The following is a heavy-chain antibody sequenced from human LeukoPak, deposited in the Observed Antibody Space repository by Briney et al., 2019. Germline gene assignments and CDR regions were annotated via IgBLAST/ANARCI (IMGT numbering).Heavy chain of an antibody. V-gene: IGHV1-2*02. J-gene: IGHJ3*02. CDR3: ARAMETLDAFDI. CDR2: INPNSGGT. Sequence: ASVKVSCKASGYTFTGYYMHWVRQAPGQGLEWMGWINPNSGGTNYAQKFQGRVTMTRDTSISTAYMELSRLRSDDTAVYYCARAMETLDAFDIWGQGTMVTVSS. CDR1: GYTFTGYY. D-gene: IGHD3-3*01.